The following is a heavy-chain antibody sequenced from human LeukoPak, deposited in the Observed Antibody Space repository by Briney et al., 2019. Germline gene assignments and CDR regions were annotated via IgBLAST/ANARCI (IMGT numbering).Heavy chain of an antibody. V-gene: IGHV3-21*06. CDR2: ISSSSNYI. J-gene: IGHJ6*03. D-gene: IGHD5-18*01. Sequence: GGSLRLSCAASGFTFSRYFMNWVSQAPGKGLEWVSSISSSSNYIYYADSVKGRFTISRDNAKNSLYLQMNSLRAEDTAVYYCARKDTVTTYMDVWGKGTTVTVSS. CDR3: ARKDTVTTYMDV. CDR1: GFTFSRYF.